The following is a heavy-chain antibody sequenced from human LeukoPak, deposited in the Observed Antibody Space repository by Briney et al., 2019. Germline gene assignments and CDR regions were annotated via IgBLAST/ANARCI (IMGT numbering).Heavy chain of an antibody. Sequence: PGRSLRLSCAASGFTFSDYYMSWIRQAPGKWLEWVSYISSSSSYTNYADSVKGRFTISRATAKNSLYLQMNRLTAEDTAVYYCAREPTEKVLRYFDWLPGDYYYYGMDVWGQGTTVTVSS. V-gene: IGHV3-11*06. D-gene: IGHD3-9*01. CDR2: ISSSSSYT. CDR3: AREPTEKVLRYFDWLPGDYYYYGMDV. J-gene: IGHJ6*02. CDR1: GFTFSDYY.